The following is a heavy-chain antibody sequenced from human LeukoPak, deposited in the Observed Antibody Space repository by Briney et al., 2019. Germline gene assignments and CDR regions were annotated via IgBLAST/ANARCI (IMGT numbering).Heavy chain of an antibody. CDR3: ARHEVGGLSYDFWSGYRNYGMDV. Sequence: SVKVSCKASGGTFSSYTISWVRQAPGQGLEWMGRIIPILGIANYAQKFQGRVTITADKSTSTAYMELSSLRSEDTAVYYCARHEVGGLSYDFWSGYRNYGMDVWGQGTTVTVSS. CDR2: IIPILGIA. D-gene: IGHD3-3*01. V-gene: IGHV1-69*02. CDR1: GGTFSSYT. J-gene: IGHJ6*02.